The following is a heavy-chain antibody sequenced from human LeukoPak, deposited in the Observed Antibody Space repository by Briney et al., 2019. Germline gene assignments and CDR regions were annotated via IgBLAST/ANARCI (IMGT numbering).Heavy chain of an antibody. CDR2: IFYGGST. CDR3: ARGGGNNWTVDFDY. D-gene: IGHD1-20*01. CDR1: GGSISNGDYY. J-gene: IGHJ4*02. V-gene: IGHV4-30-4*01. Sequence: PSETLSLTCTVSGGSISNGDYYWNWIRQHPGKGLEYIGYIFYGGSTYYNPSLKSRVTISVDTSKNQFSLKLSSVTAADTAVYYCARGGGNNWTVDFDYWGQGTLVTVSS.